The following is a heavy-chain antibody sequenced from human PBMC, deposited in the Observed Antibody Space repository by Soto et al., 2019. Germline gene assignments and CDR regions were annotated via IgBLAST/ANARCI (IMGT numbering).Heavy chain of an antibody. Sequence: QVQVVQSGAGVKKPGASVNLSCKASGFTFIGHYIHWVRQAPGQGLEWVGWINPNVGGGTVYAQKFQGRVTMTADTSTNIVSMDLTSLRGDDTAVYYCAGSRTGALDYWGPGALVTVSS. CDR1: GFTFIGHY. V-gene: IGHV1-2*02. D-gene: IGHD7-27*01. CDR3: AGSRTGALDY. J-gene: IGHJ4*02. CDR2: INPNVGGGT.